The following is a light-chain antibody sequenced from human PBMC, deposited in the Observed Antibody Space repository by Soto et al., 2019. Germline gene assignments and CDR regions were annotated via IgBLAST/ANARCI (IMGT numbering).Light chain of an antibody. V-gene: IGKV1-5*01. CDR2: AAS. CDR3: QHYNSYSEA. CDR1: PRSSSW. Sequence: DIEMTQSPSTLSAAVGERLTXTCRASPRSSSWWAWYQQEPGKAPKLLXFAASSLQGGVPSRFSGSGSVTEFTRTISSLQPDDFATYYGQHYNSYSEAFGQGTKVDIK. J-gene: IGKJ1*01.